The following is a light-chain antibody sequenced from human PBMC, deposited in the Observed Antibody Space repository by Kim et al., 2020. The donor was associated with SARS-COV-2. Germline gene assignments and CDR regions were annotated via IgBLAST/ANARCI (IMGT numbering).Light chain of an antibody. V-gene: IGKV1-33*01. J-gene: IGKJ4*01. Sequence: ASVGDTVTITCQASRDISNCVNWYQQKPGKAPKLLMYAASNLETGVPSRFSGGGSGTHFIFTISSLQPEDIATYYCQQYDDLPLTFGGGTKVDIK. CDR2: AAS. CDR1: RDISNC. CDR3: QQYDDLPLT.